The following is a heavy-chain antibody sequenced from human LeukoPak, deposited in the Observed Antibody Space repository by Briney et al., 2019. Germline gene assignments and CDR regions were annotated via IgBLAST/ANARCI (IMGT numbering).Heavy chain of an antibody. J-gene: IGHJ4*02. D-gene: IGHD4-17*01. CDR1: GFTFSSYA. CDR2: ISGSGNSI. CDR3: AKDYKYGDPFDF. V-gene: IGHV3-23*01. Sequence: GGSLRLSCAASGFTFSSYAMSWVRQAPGKGLEWVSGISGSGNSIFYTDSVKGRFTISRDNSKNTLYLQVNSLRAEDTALYYCAKDYKYGDPFDFWGQGTLVTVSS.